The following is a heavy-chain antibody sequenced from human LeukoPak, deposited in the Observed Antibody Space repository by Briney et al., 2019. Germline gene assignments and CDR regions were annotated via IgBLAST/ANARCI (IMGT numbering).Heavy chain of an antibody. CDR1: GFTFSSYS. CDR2: IISRSSTI. D-gene: IGHD3-10*01. J-gene: IGHJ4*02. Sequence: GGSLRLSFAASGFTFSSYSMNWVRPAPGKGLEWVSYIISRSSTIYYSDSVKGRFTISREKAKNTLYLQMNSLRAEDTALYYCAKMGRSSQVRGVLEFWGQGTLVTVSS. CDR3: AKMGRSSQVRGVLEF. V-gene: IGHV3-48*01.